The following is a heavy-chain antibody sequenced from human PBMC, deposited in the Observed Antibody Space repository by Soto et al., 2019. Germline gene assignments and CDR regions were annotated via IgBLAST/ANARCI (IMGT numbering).Heavy chain of an antibody. CDR1: GYTFTGYY. V-gene: IGHV1-2*04. J-gene: IGHJ6*02. D-gene: IGHD1-26*01. CDR2: INPNSGGT. Sequence: ASVKVSCKASGYTFTGYYMHWVRQAPGQGLEWMGWINPNSGGTNYAQKFQGWVTMTRDTSISTAYMELSRLRSDDTAVYYCARNGGHYSGSYPGNYYYYGMDVWGQGTTVTVSS. CDR3: ARNGGHYSGSYPGNYYYYGMDV.